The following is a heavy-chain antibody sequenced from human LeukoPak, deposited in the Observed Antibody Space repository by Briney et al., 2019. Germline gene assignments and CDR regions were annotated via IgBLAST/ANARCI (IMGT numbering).Heavy chain of an antibody. J-gene: IGHJ3*02. V-gene: IGHV1-2*02. D-gene: IGHD6-19*01. CDR2: INPNSGGT. Sequence: ASVKVSCKASGYTFTGYYMHWVRQAPGQGREWMGWINPNSGGTNYAQKFQGRVTMTRDTSISTAYMELSRLRSDDTAVYYCAAVAGLGNAFDTWGQGTMVTVSS. CDR3: AAVAGLGNAFDT. CDR1: GYTFTGYY.